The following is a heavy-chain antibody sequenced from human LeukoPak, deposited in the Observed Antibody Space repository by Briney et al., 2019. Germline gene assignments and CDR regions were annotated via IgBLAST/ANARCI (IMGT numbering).Heavy chain of an antibody. Sequence: GGSLRLSCAASGFTFSSYAMHWVRQAPGKGLEWVAVISYDGSNKYYADSVKGRFTISRDNAKNSLYLQMNSLRAEDTAVYYCARGKGLSTWGQGTLVTVSS. CDR2: ISYDGSNK. CDR3: ARGKGLST. CDR1: GFTFSSYA. J-gene: IGHJ5*02. V-gene: IGHV3-30-3*01. D-gene: IGHD3-16*02.